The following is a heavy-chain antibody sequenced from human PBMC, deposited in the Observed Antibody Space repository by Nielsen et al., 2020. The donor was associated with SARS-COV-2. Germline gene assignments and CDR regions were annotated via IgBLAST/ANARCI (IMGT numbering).Heavy chain of an antibody. CDR2: ISGSGGGT. CDR3: AKDRRVLLWFGELLPFDY. D-gene: IGHD3-10*01. Sequence: WIRQPPGKGLEWVSAISGSGGGTYYADSVKGRFTISRDNSKNTLYLQMNSLRAEDTAVYYCAKDRRVLLWFGELLPFDYWGQGTLVTVSS. V-gene: IGHV3-23*01. J-gene: IGHJ4*02.